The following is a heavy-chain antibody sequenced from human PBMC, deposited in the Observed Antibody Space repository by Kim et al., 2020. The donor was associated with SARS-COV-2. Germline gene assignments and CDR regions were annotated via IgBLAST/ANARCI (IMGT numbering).Heavy chain of an antibody. Sequence: GGSLRLSCATSGFSFSGYYMTWIRQAPGKGLDWVSYIGSSGTPIYYADSVKGRFTISRDNAKNSLYLQMNSLRAEDTAVYYCARAGMDGYKFDSWGQGTL. D-gene: IGHD5-12*01. V-gene: IGHV3-11*01. CDR1: GFSFSGYY. J-gene: IGHJ4*02. CDR2: IGSSGTPI. CDR3: ARAGMDGYKFDS.